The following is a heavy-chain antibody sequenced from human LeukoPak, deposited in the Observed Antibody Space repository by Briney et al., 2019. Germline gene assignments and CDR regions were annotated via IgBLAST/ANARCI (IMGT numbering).Heavy chain of an antibody. CDR2: IWYDGSNE. D-gene: IGHD3-3*01. J-gene: IGHJ4*02. Sequence: GRSLRLSCAASGFIFSDYGMHWVRQAPGKGLEWVAVIWYDGSNEYYADAVKGRFTISRDNSKDTLYLQMNSLRAEDTAVYYCARDFLEATFLGYWGQGTLVTVSS. CDR1: GFIFSDYG. V-gene: IGHV3-33*01. CDR3: ARDFLEATFLGY.